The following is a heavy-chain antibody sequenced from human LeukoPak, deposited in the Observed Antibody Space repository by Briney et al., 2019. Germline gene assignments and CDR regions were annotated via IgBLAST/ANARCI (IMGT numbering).Heavy chain of an antibody. CDR2: IYTSGST. Sequence: PSETLSLTCTVSGGSISSYYWSWIRQPAGKGLEWIGRIYTSGSTNCNPSLKSRVTMSVDTSKNQFSLKLSSVTAADTVVYYCASTYSSGWYFDYWGQGTLVTVSS. J-gene: IGHJ4*02. V-gene: IGHV4-4*07. CDR3: ASTYSSGWYFDY. D-gene: IGHD6-19*01. CDR1: GGSISSYY.